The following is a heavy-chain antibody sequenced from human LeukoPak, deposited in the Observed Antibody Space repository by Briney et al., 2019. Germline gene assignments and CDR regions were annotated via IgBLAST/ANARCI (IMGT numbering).Heavy chain of an antibody. CDR3: ARADWGSVDY. J-gene: IGHJ4*02. D-gene: IGHD7-27*01. V-gene: IGHV3-7*01. Sequence: GGSLRLSCAASGFTFSSYWMSWVRQAPGKGLEWVANIKQDGNEKYYVDSVKGRFTISRDNAKDSLYLQMNSLRVEDTAVYFCARADWGSVDYWGQGTPVTVSS. CDR1: GFTFSSYW. CDR2: IKQDGNEK.